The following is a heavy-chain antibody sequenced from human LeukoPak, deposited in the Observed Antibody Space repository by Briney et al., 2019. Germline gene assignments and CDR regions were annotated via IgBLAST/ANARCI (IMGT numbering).Heavy chain of an antibody. Sequence: PGGSLRLSCAASGFTFSDHYMDWVRQAPGKGLEWVGRTRKKVNSYTTEYAASVKGRFTISRDDSKNSLYLQMNSLKTEDTAVYYCDGGNRGTGDYWGQGTLVTVSS. D-gene: IGHD2-15*01. J-gene: IGHJ4*02. V-gene: IGHV3-72*01. CDR3: DGGNRGTGDY. CDR1: GFTFSDHY. CDR2: TRKKVNSYTT.